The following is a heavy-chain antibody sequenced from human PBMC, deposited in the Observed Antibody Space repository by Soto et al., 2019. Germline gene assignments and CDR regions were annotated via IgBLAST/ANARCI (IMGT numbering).Heavy chain of an antibody. V-gene: IGHV3-23*01. CDR1: GFTFSSYA. Sequence: GGSLRLSCAASGFTFSSYAMSWVRQAPGKGLEWVSAISGSGGSTYYADSVKGRFTISRDNSKNTLYLQMNSLRTEDTAVYYCAKAPTYDFWSGSPRYWGQGTTVTGSS. CDR3: AKAPTYDFWSGSPRY. CDR2: ISGSGGST. J-gene: IGHJ6*02. D-gene: IGHD3-3*01.